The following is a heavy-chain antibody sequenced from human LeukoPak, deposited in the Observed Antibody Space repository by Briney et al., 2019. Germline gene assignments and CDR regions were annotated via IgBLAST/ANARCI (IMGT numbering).Heavy chain of an antibody. CDR1: GYTFTGYY. D-gene: IGHD3-22*01. J-gene: IGHJ4*02. CDR2: INPNSGGT. V-gene: IGHV1-2*06. CDR3: ARDLKYYYDSSGYRFDY. Sequence: ASVKVSCKASGYTFTGYYMHWARQAPGQGLEWMGRINPNSGGTNYAQKFQGRVTMTRDTSISTAYMELSRLRSDDTAVYYCARDLKYYYDSSGYRFDYWGQGTLVTVSS.